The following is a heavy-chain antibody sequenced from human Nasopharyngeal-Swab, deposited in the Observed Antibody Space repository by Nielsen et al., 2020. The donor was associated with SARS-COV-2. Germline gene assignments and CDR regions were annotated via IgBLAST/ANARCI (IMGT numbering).Heavy chain of an antibody. V-gene: IGHV3-21*01. CDR2: ISSSSSYI. J-gene: IGHJ6*02. Sequence: GESLKISCAASGFTFSSYSMNWVRQAPGKGLEWVSSISSSSSYICYADSVKGRFTISRDNAKNSLYLQMNSLRAEDTAVYYCARGGWLRFRYLGYGMDVWGQGTTVTVSS. CDR3: ARGGWLRFRYLGYGMDV. CDR1: GFTFSSYS. D-gene: IGHD5-12*01.